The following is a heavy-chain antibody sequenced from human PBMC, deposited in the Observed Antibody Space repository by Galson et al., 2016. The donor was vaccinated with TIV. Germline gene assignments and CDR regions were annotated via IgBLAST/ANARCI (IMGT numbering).Heavy chain of an antibody. J-gene: IGHJ6*02. V-gene: IGHV3-11*06. D-gene: IGHD1-14*01. CDR3: ARAHRPSTVITPPVYYSYYYDIDV. CDR2: ISGIGNYR. Sequence: SLRLSCAASGFAFNNYYLTWIRQTPGKGLEWVSHISGIGNYRDYEDSVKGRFTISRDNDRNSVYLQLNILRAEDTAVYYCARAHRPSTVITPPVYYSYYYDIDVWGQGTTVTVSS. CDR1: GFAFNNYY.